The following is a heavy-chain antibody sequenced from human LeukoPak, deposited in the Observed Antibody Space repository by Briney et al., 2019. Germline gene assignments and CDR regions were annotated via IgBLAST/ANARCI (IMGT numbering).Heavy chain of an antibody. V-gene: IGHV4-39*01. Sequence: PSETLSLTCTVSGGSISSSSYYWGWIRQPPGKGLEWIGSIYYSGSTYYNPSLKSRVTISVDTSKNQFSLKLSSVTAADTAVYYCARAKLGGGWDLDYWGQGTLVTVSS. CDR3: ARAKLGGGWDLDY. D-gene: IGHD3-16*01. J-gene: IGHJ4*02. CDR2: IYYSGST. CDR1: GGSISSSSYY.